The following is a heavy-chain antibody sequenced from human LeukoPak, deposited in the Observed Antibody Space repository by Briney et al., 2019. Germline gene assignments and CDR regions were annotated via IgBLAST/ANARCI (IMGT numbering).Heavy chain of an antibody. J-gene: IGHJ4*02. V-gene: IGHV3-30-3*01. D-gene: IGHD1-26*01. CDR2: ISYDGSNK. Sequence: PGGSLRLSCAASGFTFSSYAMHWVRQAPGKGLEWVAVISYDGSNKYYADSVKGRFTITRDNSKNTLYLQMNSLRAEDTAVYYCASGSSPYYFDYWGQGTLVTVSS. CDR1: GFTFSSYA. CDR3: ASGSSPYYFDY.